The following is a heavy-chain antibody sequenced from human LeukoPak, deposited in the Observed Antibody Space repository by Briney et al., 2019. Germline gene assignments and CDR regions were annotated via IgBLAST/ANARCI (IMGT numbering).Heavy chain of an antibody. CDR3: AREATSILWWCMGV. V-gene: IGHV3-23*01. CDR1: GITFSSYA. D-gene: IGHD2-21*01. Sequence: GGSLRLSCAASGITFSSYAMSWVRQAPGKGLEWVSGISGSGRSTFYADSVKGRFTISRDNAKNSLYLQMNSLRAEDTAVYYCAREATSILWWCMGVWGKGTTVTVSS. J-gene: IGHJ6*03. CDR2: ISGSGRST.